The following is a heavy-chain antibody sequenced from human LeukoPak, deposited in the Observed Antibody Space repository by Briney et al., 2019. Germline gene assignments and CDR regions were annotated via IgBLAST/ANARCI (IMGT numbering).Heavy chain of an antibody. CDR1: GVSISRSSHY. V-gene: IGHV4-39*01. D-gene: IGHD6-6*01. CDR2: ISDSGNT. J-gene: IGHJ4*02. CDR3: ARHGASSSQYDY. Sequence: SETLSLTCTVSGVSISRSSHYWGWIRQRPGKGLEWIGSISDSGNTYYNPSLKSRVAIPVDTSKNQFSLKLNSVTAADTAVYYCARHGASSSQYDYWGQGTLVTVSS.